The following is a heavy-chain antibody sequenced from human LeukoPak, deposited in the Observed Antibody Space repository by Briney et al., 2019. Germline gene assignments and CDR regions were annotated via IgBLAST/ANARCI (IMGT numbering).Heavy chain of an antibody. CDR1: GLTFSRDW. D-gene: IGHD2-21*01. J-gene: IGHJ4*02. Sequence: GGSLRPSCAASGLTFSRDWMYWVRQAPGKGLVWLSRINSDGSSTAYADSVKGRFTISRDNAKNSLYLQMNSLRDEDTAVYYCARGGALPTSILWGGGFDYWGQGTLVTVSS. CDR3: ARGGALPTSILWGGGFDY. CDR2: INSDGSST. V-gene: IGHV3-74*01.